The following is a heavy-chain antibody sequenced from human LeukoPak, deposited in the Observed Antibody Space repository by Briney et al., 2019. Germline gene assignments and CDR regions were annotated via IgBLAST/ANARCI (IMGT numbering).Heavy chain of an antibody. CDR1: GFTFSDYY. J-gene: IGHJ4*02. CDR3: AKWKSITMIVVVFDY. CDR2: ISGSGGST. V-gene: IGHV3-23*01. D-gene: IGHD3-22*01. Sequence: PGGSLRLSCAASGFTFSDYYMSWIRQAPGKGLEWVSAISGSGGSTYYADSVKGRFTISRDNSKNTLYLQMNSLRAEDTAVYYCAKWKSITMIVVVFDYWGQGTLVTVSS.